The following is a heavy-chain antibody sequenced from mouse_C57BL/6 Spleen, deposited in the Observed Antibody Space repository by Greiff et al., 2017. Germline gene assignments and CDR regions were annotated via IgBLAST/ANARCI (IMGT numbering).Heavy chain of an antibody. CDR1: GYSFTDYN. V-gene: IGHV1-39*01. CDR2: INPNYGTT. CDR3: ARNNYYGSSYGYFDV. Sequence: VQLKESGPELVKPGASVKISCKASGYSFTDYNMNWVKQSNGKSLEWIGVINPNYGTTSYNQKFKGKATLTVDQSSSTAYMQLNSLTSEDSAVYYCARNNYYGSSYGYFDVWGTGTTVTVSS. J-gene: IGHJ1*03. D-gene: IGHD1-1*01.